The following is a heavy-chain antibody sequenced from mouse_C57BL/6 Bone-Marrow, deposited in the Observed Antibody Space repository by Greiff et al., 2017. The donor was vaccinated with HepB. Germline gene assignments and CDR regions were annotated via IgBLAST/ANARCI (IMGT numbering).Heavy chain of an antibody. V-gene: IGHV5-6*01. CDR2: ISSGGSYT. Sequence: EVQVVESGGDLVKPGGSLKLSCAASGFTFSSYGMSWVRQTPDKRLEGVATISSGGSYTYYPDSVKGRFTISRDNAKNTLYLQMSSLKSEDTAMYYCARPRDGYYPYFDVWGTGTTVTVSS. CDR1: GFTFSSYG. J-gene: IGHJ1*03. D-gene: IGHD2-3*01. CDR3: ARPRDGYYPYFDV.